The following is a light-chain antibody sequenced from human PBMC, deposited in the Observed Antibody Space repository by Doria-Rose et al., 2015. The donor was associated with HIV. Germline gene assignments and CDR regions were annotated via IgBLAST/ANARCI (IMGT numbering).Light chain of an antibody. CDR1: QSPLYTAKNY. CDR2: WAS. V-gene: IGKV4-1*01. Sequence: VLTQPPESLGMPLGERATLNCKSTQSPLYTAKNYLAWYQQKPGQPPKLLIYWASTRQSGVPARFSGSGSGTDFTLTISSLEAEDVAVYYCQQYYDTPSFGPGTTVDIK. J-gene: IGKJ3*01. CDR3: QQYYDTPS.